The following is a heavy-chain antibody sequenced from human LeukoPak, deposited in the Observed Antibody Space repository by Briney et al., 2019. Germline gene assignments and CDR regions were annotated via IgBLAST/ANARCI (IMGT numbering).Heavy chain of an antibody. CDR1: GFTFSRYS. D-gene: IGHD6-6*01. CDR3: ARDRRYSSSSQLYFDY. J-gene: IGHJ4*02. V-gene: IGHV3-48*01. CDR2: ISSSSSTI. Sequence: GGSLRLSCAASGFTFSRYSMNWVRQAPGKGLESVSYISSSSSTIYYVDSVKGRFTISRDNAKNSLYLQMNSLRAEDTGVYYCARDRRYSSSSQLYFDYWGQGTLVTVSS.